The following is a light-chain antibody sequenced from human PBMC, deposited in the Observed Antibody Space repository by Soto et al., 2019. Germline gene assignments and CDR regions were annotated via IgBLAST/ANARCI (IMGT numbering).Light chain of an antibody. J-gene: IGLJ2*01. CDR1: SSDVGTYNL. CDR2: EGS. Sequence: QSALTQPASVSGSPGQSITISCTGTSSDVGTYNLVSWYQEHPGKAPKLIIYEGSKRPSGVSNRFSGSKPGNTASLTISGLQAEDEADYYCCSYAGSTTFKVFGGGTKLTVL. CDR3: CSYAGSTTFKV. V-gene: IGLV2-23*03.